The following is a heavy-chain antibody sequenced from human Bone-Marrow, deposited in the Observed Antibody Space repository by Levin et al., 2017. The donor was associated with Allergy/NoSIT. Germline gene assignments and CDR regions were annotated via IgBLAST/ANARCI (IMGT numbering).Heavy chain of an antibody. CDR2: IKQDGSEK. Sequence: GESLKISCAASGFTFISYWMSWVRQAPGKGLEWVATIKQDGSEKYYVDSVKGRFTISRDNAKNSLLLELNSLRGEDTAVYYCARLRDDRTLLDTWGQGTMVTVSS. D-gene: IGHD3-9*01. V-gene: IGHV3-7*04. CDR3: ARLRDDRTLLDT. CDR1: GFTFISYW. J-gene: IGHJ3*02.